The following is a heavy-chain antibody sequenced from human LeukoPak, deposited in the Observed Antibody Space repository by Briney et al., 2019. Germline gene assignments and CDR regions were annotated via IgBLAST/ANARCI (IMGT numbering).Heavy chain of an antibody. D-gene: IGHD3-9*01. V-gene: IGHV3-30*03. CDR2: ISYDGSNK. CDR1: GFTFSSYG. J-gene: IGHJ4*02. CDR3: ARDGPTGILTGLFDY. Sequence: GRSLRLSCAASGFTFSSYGMHWVRQAPGKGLEWVAVISYDGSNKYYADSVKGRFTISRDNSKNTLYLQMNSLRAEDTAVYYCARDGPTGILTGLFDYWGQGTLVTVSS.